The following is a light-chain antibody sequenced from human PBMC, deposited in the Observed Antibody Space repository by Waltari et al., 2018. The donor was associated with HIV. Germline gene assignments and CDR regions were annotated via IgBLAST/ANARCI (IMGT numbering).Light chain of an antibody. CDR2: EAI. J-gene: IGLJ2*01. CDR3: SSYGGSRNWL. V-gene: IGLV2-23*01. CDR1: SSDIGNYNL. Sequence: QSALTQPASVSGSPGQSITISCTGTSSDIGNYNLVSWYQQHPGKAPKLIIYEAIKRPSGVSDRISGSKSVNTASLTISGLQAEDEADYYCSSYGGSRNWLFGGGTKLTVL.